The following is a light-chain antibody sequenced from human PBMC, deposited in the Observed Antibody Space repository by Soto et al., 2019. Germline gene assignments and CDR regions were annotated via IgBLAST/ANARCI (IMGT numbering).Light chain of an antibody. Sequence: QSALTQPPSASGTPWERVTISCSVRNSNIGSNTVTWYQQFPGTAPKVLIYINNQRPSGVPDRFSGSKSGTSASLGISGLQSEDEADYYCAAWDDSLSGYVFGTGTKV. CDR3: AAWDDSLSGYV. J-gene: IGLJ1*01. CDR1: NSNIGSNT. V-gene: IGLV1-44*01. CDR2: INN.